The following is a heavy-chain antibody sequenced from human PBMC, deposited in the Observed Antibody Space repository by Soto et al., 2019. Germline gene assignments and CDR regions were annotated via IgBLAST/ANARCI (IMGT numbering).Heavy chain of an antibody. Sequence: ASVKVSCKASGYTFTSYAMHWVRQAPGQRLEWMGWINAGNGNTKYSQKFQGRVTITRDTSASTAYMELSSLRSEDTAVYYCATPLEGYCSSSSCPFDYWGQGTLVSVTS. J-gene: IGHJ4*02. CDR2: INAGNGNT. V-gene: IGHV1-3*01. D-gene: IGHD2-2*01. CDR3: ATPLEGYCSSSSCPFDY. CDR1: GYTFTSYA.